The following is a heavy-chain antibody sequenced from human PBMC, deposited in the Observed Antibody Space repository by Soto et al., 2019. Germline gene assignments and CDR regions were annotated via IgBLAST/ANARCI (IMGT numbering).Heavy chain of an antibody. CDR2: IDPSDSYT. CDR3: ARQPPPTYYYGSGSQTYYYYYGMDV. V-gene: IGHV5-10-1*01. CDR1: GYSFTSYW. J-gene: IGHJ6*02. Sequence: GESLKISCKGSGYSFTSYWISWVRQMPGKGLEWMGRIDPSDSYTNYSPSFQGHVTISADKSISTAYLQWSSLKASDTAMYYCARQPPPTYYYGSGSQTYYYYYGMDVWGQGTTVTVSS. D-gene: IGHD3-10*01.